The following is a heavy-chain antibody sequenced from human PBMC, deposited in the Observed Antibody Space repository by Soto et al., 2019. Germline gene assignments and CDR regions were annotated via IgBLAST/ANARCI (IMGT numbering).Heavy chain of an antibody. Sequence: QVQLVQSGAEVKKPGSSVKVSCKASGGTFSSYAISWVRQAPGQGLEWMGGIIPIFGTANYAQKFQSRDTITADESTSTAYMELSRLRSEDTAVYYCARGSGYDYGYYYYGMDDWGQGTTVTVSS. V-gene: IGHV1-69*12. CDR3: ARGSGYDYGYYYYGMDD. CDR1: GGTFSSYA. CDR2: IIPIFGTA. D-gene: IGHD5-12*01. J-gene: IGHJ6*02.